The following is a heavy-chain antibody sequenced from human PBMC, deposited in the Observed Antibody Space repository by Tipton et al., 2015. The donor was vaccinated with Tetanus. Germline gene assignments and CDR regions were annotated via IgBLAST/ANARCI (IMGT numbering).Heavy chain of an antibody. Sequence: TLSLTCTVSGVSISSYYWSWIRQSPGKGLEWIGYIFYAGSTNSNPSLKSRVTISMDTSKNQTSLKLSSVTAADTAVYYCARRSYCSSSRCFDAFDLWDQGTMVTVSS. CDR3: ARRSYCSSSRCFDAFDL. CDR2: IFYAGST. D-gene: IGHD2-2*01. V-gene: IGHV4-59*01. CDR1: GVSISSYY. J-gene: IGHJ3*01.